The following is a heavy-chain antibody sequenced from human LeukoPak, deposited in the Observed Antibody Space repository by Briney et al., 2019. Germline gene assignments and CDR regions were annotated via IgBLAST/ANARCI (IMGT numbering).Heavy chain of an antibody. D-gene: IGHD3-3*01. CDR2: IRYDGSNK. CDR1: GFTFSSYG. CDR3: ARSLADYDFWSGYYTLDAFDI. J-gene: IGHJ3*02. V-gene: IGHV3-30*02. Sequence: GGSLRLSCAASGFTFSSYGMHWVRQAPGKGLEWVAFIRYDGSNKYYADSVKGRFTISRDNSKNTLYLQMNSLRVEDTAVYYCARSLADYDFWSGYYTLDAFDIWGQGTMVTVSS.